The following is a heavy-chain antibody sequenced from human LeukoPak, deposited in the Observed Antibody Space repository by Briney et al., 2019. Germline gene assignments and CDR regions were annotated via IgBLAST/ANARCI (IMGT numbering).Heavy chain of an antibody. J-gene: IGHJ3*02. CDR3: AREKNIVVVTAFDAFDI. V-gene: IGHV4-34*01. CDR1: GGSFSGYY. CDR2: VNHSGST. Sequence: PSETLSLTCAVYGGSFSGYYWSWIRKPPGKGLEWIGEVNHSGSTNYNPSLKSRVTISVDTSKNQFSLKLSSVTAADTAVYYCAREKNIVVVTAFDAFDIWGQGTMVTVSS. D-gene: IGHD2-21*02.